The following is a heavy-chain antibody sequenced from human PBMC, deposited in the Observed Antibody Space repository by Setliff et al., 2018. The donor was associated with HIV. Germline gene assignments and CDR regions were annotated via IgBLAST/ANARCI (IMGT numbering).Heavy chain of an antibody. J-gene: IGHJ5*02. Sequence: PSETLSLTCTVSGGSISSYYWSWIRQPPGKGLEWIGYIYYSGSTNYNPSLKSRVTISVDTSKKQFSLNLSYVTAADTAVYFCARGYSASYGRFDPWGQGTLVTVSS. V-gene: IGHV4-59*12. D-gene: IGHD1-26*01. CDR3: ARGYSASYGRFDP. CDR1: GGSISSYY. CDR2: IYYSGST.